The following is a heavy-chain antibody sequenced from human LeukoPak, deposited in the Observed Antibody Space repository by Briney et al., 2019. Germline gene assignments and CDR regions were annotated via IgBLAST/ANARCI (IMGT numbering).Heavy chain of an antibody. V-gene: IGHV3-11*06. CDR1: GFTFSDYY. J-gene: IGHJ4*02. CDR3: ARGSWTGSSPSY. Sequence: GGSLRLSCAASGFTFSDYYMSWIRQAPGKGLEWVSYISSSSSYTNYADSVKGRFTISRGNAKNSLYLQMNSLRAEDTAVYYCARGSWTGSSPSYWGQGTLVTVSS. CDR2: ISSSSSYT. D-gene: IGHD3-10*01.